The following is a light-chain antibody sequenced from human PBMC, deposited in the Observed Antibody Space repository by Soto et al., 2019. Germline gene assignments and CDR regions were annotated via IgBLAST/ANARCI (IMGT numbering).Light chain of an antibody. CDR1: QSVSSSY. J-gene: IGKJ3*01. CDR3: QQYGSSLGFT. CDR2: GAT. Sequence: EIVLTQSPGTLSLSPGERATLSCRASQSVSSSYLAWYQQKPGQAPRLLIYGATSRATGIPDRFSGSGSGTDFTLTISRLEPEDFAVYYCQQYGSSLGFTFGPGTRWIS. V-gene: IGKV3-20*01.